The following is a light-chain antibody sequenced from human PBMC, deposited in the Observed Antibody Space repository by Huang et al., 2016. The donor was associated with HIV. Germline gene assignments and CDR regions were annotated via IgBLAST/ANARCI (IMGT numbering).Light chain of an antibody. CDR3: MQAQQTPYT. Sequence: DIVMTQSPLSLAVTPGEPASISCRSSQSILHSNGYNYLDWYVQKPGQSPQLLVYMGSNRASGVPDRISGGGSGVEFTLEISRVEAEDVGVYYCMQAQQTPYTFGPGTKLEIK. J-gene: IGKJ2*01. CDR2: MGS. CDR1: QSILHSNGYNY. V-gene: IGKV2-28*01.